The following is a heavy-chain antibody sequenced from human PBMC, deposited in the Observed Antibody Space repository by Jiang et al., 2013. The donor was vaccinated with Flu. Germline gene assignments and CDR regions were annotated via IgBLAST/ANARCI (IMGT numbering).Heavy chain of an antibody. CDR3: ARWDITMVRGYDY. CDR2: INHSGST. D-gene: IGHD3-10*01. CDR1: GGSFSGYY. Sequence: LLKPSETLSLTCAVYGGSFSGYYWSWIRQPPGKGLEWIGEINHSGSTNYNPSLKSRVTISVDTSKNQFSLKLSSVTAADTAVYYCARWDITMVRGYDYWGQGTLVTVSS. J-gene: IGHJ4*02. V-gene: IGHV4-34*01.